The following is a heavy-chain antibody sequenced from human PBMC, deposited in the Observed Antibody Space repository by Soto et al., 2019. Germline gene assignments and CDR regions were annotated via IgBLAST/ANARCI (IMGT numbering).Heavy chain of an antibody. CDR1: GFTFSSYA. D-gene: IGHD3-10*01. V-gene: IGHV3-23*01. CDR2: ISGSGGST. Sequence: PGGSLRLSCAASGFTFSSYAMSWVRQAPGKGLEWVSAISGSGGSTYYADSVKGRFTISRDNSKNTLYLQMNSLRAEDTAVYYCAKDLYYYGSGTDYGMDVWGQGTTVTV. CDR3: AKDLYYYGSGTDYGMDV. J-gene: IGHJ6*02.